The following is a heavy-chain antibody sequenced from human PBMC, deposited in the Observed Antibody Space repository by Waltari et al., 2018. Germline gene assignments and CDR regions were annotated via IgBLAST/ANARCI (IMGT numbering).Heavy chain of an antibody. V-gene: IGHV4-59*08. Sequence: IRQPPGKGLEWIGYIYYSGNTNYNPSHKSRVTISIDTSKNQFSLKLSSVTAADTAVYYCARRRYYYDSSGHYYDYWGQGTLVTVSS. J-gene: IGHJ4*02. D-gene: IGHD3-22*01. CDR3: ARRRYYYDSSGHYYDY. CDR2: IYYSGNT.